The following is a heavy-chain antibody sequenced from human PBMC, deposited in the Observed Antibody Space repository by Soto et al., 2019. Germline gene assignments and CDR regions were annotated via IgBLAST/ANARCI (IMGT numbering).Heavy chain of an antibody. J-gene: IGHJ6*03. CDR3: AGGRSMVVATRPLMDV. Sequence: QVQLQESGPTLVKPSETLSLTCTVSGGSIRSYCWTWIRQPPGEGLEWIGCICNSGTTNSNPSLNSRVAMSIDTQNKRFPLPLSSVTVDDTAFYHCAGGRSMVVATRPLMDVWGKGTTVTVSS. D-gene: IGHD2-15*01. CDR1: GGSIRSYC. CDR2: ICNSGTT. V-gene: IGHV4-59*08.